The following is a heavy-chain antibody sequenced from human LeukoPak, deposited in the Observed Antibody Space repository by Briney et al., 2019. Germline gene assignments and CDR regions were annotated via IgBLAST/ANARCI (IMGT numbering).Heavy chain of an antibody. CDR3: ARLFCSDGSCYSAY. CDR2: IHTNGGT. D-gene: IGHD2-15*01. CDR1: GASITSFY. V-gene: IGHV4-4*07. J-gene: IGHJ4*02. Sequence: SETLSLTCTVSGASITSFYYNWIRQSAGKGLEWIGRIHTNGGTDYRPSLNSRVTMSVDTSKKQFSLKLSSVTAADTAVYYCARLFCSDGSCYSAYWGQGTLVTVSS.